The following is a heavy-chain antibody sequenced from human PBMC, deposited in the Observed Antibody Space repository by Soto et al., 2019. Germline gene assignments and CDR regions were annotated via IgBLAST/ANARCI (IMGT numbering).Heavy chain of an antibody. CDR1: GFTFSSYG. J-gene: IGHJ6*02. V-gene: IGHV3-33*01. CDR2: IWYDGSNK. D-gene: IGHD3-3*01. CDR3: ARDERDYDCWRGWYYYGMDV. Sequence: QVQLVESGGGVVQPGRSLRLSCAASGFTFSSYGMHWVRQAPGKGLEWVAVIWYDGSNKYYADSVKGRFTISRDNSKNTXYXXMNSLSAEDTAVYYCARDERDYDCWRGWYYYGMDVWGQGTTVTVSS.